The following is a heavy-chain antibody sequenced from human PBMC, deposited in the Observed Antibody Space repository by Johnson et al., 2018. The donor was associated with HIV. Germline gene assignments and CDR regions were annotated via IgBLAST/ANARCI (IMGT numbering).Heavy chain of an antibody. Sequence: VQLVESGGGLVQPGGSLRLSCAASGFILSDYWMHWVRQAPGKGLVWVSRINSYGSSTTYADSVKGRFTISRDNAKNTVYLQMNSLRGEDTAVYYCARAVYSSSSSCAFDIWGQGTMVTVSS. CDR3: ARAVYSSSSSCAFDI. CDR2: INSYGSST. J-gene: IGHJ3*02. CDR1: GFILSDYW. V-gene: IGHV3-74*01. D-gene: IGHD6-6*01.